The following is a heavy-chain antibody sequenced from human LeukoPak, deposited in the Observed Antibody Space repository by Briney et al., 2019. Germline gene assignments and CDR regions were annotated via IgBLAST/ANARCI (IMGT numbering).Heavy chain of an antibody. V-gene: IGHV3-11*01. CDR2: ISSSGSTI. J-gene: IGHJ3*02. D-gene: IGHD1-26*01. CDR1: GFTFSDYY. CDR3: ARVWQYSGSYTDAFDI. Sequence: PGGSLRLSCAASGFTFSDYYMSWIRQAPGKGLEWVSYISSSGSTIFYADSVKGRFTISRDNAKNSLYLQMNSLRAEDTAVYYCARVWQYSGSYTDAFDIWGQGTMVTVSS.